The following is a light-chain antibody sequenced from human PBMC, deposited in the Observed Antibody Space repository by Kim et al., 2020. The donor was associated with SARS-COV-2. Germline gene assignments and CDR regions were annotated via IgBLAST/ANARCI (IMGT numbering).Light chain of an antibody. J-gene: IGKJ2*03. CDR2: KAS. Sequence: SASVGDRFTITCRASQTVGNWLAWYQDKSGKAPKLLIYKASTLESGVPSRFSGSGSGTEFTLTISSLQPDDFATYYCQQFDSTPSSFGQGTKLEI. CDR1: QTVGNW. V-gene: IGKV1-5*03. CDR3: QQFDSTPSS.